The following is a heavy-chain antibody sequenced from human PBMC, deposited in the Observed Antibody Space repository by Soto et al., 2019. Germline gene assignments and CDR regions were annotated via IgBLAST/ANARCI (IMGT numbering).Heavy chain of an antibody. V-gene: IGHV3-30*04. CDR1: GFTFSDFA. Sequence: GGSLRLSCSASGFTFSDFAMHWVRQAPGKGLEWVALTSYDGRNKYYADSVKGRFTISRDNSRNTVYLQMNSLRADDTAVYFCARRGTESATTGPGQDYFDYWGQGILVTVSS. J-gene: IGHJ4*02. CDR2: TSYDGRNK. D-gene: IGHD6-13*01. CDR3: ARRGTESATTGPGQDYFDY.